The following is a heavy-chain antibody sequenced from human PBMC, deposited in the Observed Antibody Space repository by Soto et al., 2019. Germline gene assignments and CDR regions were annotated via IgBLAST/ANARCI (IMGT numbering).Heavy chain of an antibody. D-gene: IGHD4-17*01. CDR2: IYHSGST. CDR1: SGSISSSNW. J-gene: IGHJ3*02. V-gene: IGHV4-4*02. Sequence: QVQLQESGPGLVKPSGTLSLTCAVSSGSISSSNWWSWVRQPPGKGLEWIGEIYHSGSTNYNPSLKSRVTISVDKSKNQFSLKLSSVTAADTAVYYCARRYDYGDYQGVQRAFDIWGQGTMVTVSS. CDR3: ARRYDYGDYQGVQRAFDI.